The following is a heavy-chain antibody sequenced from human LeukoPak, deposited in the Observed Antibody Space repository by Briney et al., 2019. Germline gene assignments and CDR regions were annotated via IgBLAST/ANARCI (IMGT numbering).Heavy chain of an antibody. D-gene: IGHD6-19*01. CDR2: INHSGST. J-gene: IGHJ4*02. CDR3: ARGLSRRYSSGWYY. Sequence: ETLSLTRAVYGGSFSGYYWSWIRQPPRKGLEWIGEINHSGSTNYNPSLKSRVTISVDTSKNQFSLKLSSVTAADTAVYYCARGLSRRYSSGWYYWGQGTLVTVSS. V-gene: IGHV4-34*01. CDR1: GGSFSGYY.